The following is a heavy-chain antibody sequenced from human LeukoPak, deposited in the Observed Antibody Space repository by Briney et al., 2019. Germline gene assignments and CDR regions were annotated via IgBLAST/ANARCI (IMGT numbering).Heavy chain of an antibody. CDR2: FDPEDGET. Sequence: ASVKVSCKVSGYTLTELSMHWVRQAPGKGLEWVGGFDPEDGETIYAQKFQGRVTMTEDTSTDTAYMELSRLRSEDTAVYYCATGVIVDIVATTNGGEDYWGQGTLVTVSS. V-gene: IGHV1-24*01. J-gene: IGHJ4*02. CDR1: GYTLTELS. D-gene: IGHD5-12*01. CDR3: ATGVIVDIVATTNGGEDY.